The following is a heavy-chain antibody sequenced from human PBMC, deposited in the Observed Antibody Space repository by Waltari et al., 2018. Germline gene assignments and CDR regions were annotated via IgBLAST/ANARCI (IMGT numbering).Heavy chain of an antibody. D-gene: IGHD3-10*01. V-gene: IGHV3-23*01. J-gene: IGHJ4*02. Sequence: EVQLLESGGGLVQPGGSLRLSCAASGFSFSNYAMSWVRQVPGKGLEWVSAASDSGGSSYYADSVKGRFTISRDNSKNMLYLQMKYLSAEDTALYYCAKDLLPTGVFDCWGQGALVTVSS. CDR3: AKDLLPTGVFDC. CDR1: GFSFSNYA. CDR2: ASDSGGSS.